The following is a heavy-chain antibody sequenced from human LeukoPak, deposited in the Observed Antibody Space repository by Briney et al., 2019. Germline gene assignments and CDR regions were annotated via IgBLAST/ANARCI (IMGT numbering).Heavy chain of an antibody. V-gene: IGHV4-38-2*02. J-gene: IGHJ4*02. CDR1: GYSISSGYY. CDR3: ARDGEGELLWVPFDY. D-gene: IGHD1-26*01. Sequence: PSETLSLTCTVSGYSISSGYYWGWIRQPPGKGLEWIGSIYHSGSTYYNPSLKSRVTISVDTSKNQFSLKLSSVTAADTAVYYCARDGEGELLWVPFDYWGQGTLVTVSS. CDR2: IYHSGST.